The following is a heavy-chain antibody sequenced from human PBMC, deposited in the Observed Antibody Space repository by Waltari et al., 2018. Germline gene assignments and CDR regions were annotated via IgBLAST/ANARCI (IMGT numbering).Heavy chain of an antibody. CDR2: IDHRGSS. Sequence: QVQLQQWGAGLLKPSETLSLTCAVYGGSFSGYYWSWVRQPPGKGLEWIGEIDHRGSSNSNPSRKRRVTVSVDASKKQFSLKLSSVTAADTAVYYCARGNVGRYFGDSKGSYYGMDVWGQGTTVTVSS. CDR3: ARGNVGRYFGDSKGSYYGMDV. V-gene: IGHV4-34*01. CDR1: GGSFSGYY. J-gene: IGHJ6*02. D-gene: IGHD3-10*01.